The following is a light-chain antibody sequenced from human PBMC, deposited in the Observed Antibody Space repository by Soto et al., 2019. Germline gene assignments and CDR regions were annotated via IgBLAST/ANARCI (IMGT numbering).Light chain of an antibody. J-gene: IGKJ4*01. CDR2: DAS. CDR3: QQFNV. Sequence: AIQLTQSPSSLSASVGDRVTITCRASQGIGSALAWYQQKPGKAPKLLIYDASSLESGVPSRFSGSGSGTDFILTISSLQPEDFATYYCQQFNVFGGGTKVDIK. CDR1: QGIGSA. V-gene: IGKV1-13*02.